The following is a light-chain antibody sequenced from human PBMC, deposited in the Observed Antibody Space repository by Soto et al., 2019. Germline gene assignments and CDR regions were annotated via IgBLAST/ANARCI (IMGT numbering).Light chain of an antibody. CDR2: GAS. V-gene: IGKV3-15*01. CDR3: QQYNNWPPNLT. CDR1: QSVSTN. Sequence: EIVMTQSPATLAVSPGERATLSCRASQSVSTNLAWYQQKPGQAPRLLVYGASARATGIPGRFSGSGSGTEFPLTFSSLQSEDFAVYYCQQYNNWPPNLTFGGGTKVEIK. J-gene: IGKJ4*01.